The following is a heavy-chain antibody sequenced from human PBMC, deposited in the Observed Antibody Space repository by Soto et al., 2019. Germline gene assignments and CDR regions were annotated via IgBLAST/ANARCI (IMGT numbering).Heavy chain of an antibody. CDR3: ARTYSSSRMGNWFDP. V-gene: IGHV4-39*01. D-gene: IGHD6-13*01. J-gene: IGHJ5*02. CDR2: IYYSGST. Sequence: SETLSLTCTVSGGSISSSSYYWGWIRQPPGKGLEWIGNIYYSGSTYYNPSLKSRVTISVDTSKNQFSLKLSPVTAADTAVYYCARTYSSSRMGNWFDPWGQGTLVTVSS. CDR1: GGSISSSSYY.